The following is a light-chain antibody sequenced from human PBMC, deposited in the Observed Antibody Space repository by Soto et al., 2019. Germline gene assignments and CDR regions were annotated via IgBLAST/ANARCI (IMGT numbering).Light chain of an antibody. Sequence: QSALTQPASVSGSPGQSITISCTGTSRDIGSYNLVSWYQQHPGKAPKLMIYEGSQRPSGVSYRFSGSKSGNTASLTISGLQAEDEADYFCCSYAQANSWVFGGGTKLTVL. CDR3: CSYAQANSWV. J-gene: IGLJ3*02. V-gene: IGLV2-23*01. CDR2: EGS. CDR1: SRDIGSYNL.